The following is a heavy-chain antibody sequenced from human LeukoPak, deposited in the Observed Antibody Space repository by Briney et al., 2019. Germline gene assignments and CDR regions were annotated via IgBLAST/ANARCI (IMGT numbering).Heavy chain of an antibody. J-gene: IGHJ5*02. CDR2: IYHSGGT. Sequence: SETLSLTRAVSGASISSSNWWSWVRQPPGRGLEWIGEIYHSGGTNYTPSLKSRVTTSIDRSKNQFSLKLSSVTAADTAVYYCALIPRGIAVPGTDLWGQGTLVTVSS. CDR3: ALIPRGIAVPGTDL. D-gene: IGHD6-19*01. CDR1: GASISSSNW. V-gene: IGHV4-4*02.